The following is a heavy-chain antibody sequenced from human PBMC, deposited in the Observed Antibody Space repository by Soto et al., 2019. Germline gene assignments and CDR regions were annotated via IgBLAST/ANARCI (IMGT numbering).Heavy chain of an antibody. CDR2: ISGSGGST. D-gene: IGHD2-15*01. CDR1: GFTFSSYA. CDR3: AKWGERTAYCSGGSCYYYYGMDV. V-gene: IGHV3-23*01. J-gene: IGHJ6*02. Sequence: QAGGSLRLSCAACGFTFSSYAMSWVRQAPGKXLEWVSAISGSGGSTYYADSVKGRFTISRDNSKNTLYLQMNSLRAEDTAVYYCAKWGERTAYCSGGSCYYYYGMDVWGQGTTVTVSS.